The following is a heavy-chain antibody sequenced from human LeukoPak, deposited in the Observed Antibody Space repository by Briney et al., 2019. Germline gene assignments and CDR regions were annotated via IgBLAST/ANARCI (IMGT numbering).Heavy chain of an antibody. CDR2: IYNSGST. Sequence: SETLSLTCSVSGGSISSSTYYWGWIRQPPGKGLEWIGNIYNSGSTYYNPSLKSRVTISVDTSKNQFSLKSSSVTAADTAVYYCARQAYSSNLGWFDPWGQGTLVTVSS. J-gene: IGHJ5*02. CDR3: ARQAYSSNLGWFDP. CDR1: GGSISSSTYY. D-gene: IGHD6-13*01. V-gene: IGHV4-39*01.